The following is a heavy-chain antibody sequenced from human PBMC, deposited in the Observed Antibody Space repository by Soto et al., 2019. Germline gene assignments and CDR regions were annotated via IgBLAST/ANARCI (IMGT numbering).Heavy chain of an antibody. CDR2: INSRSSTI. Sequence: EVQLVESGGGLVQPGGSLRLSCAASGFTFSSYSMSWVRQAPGKGLEWVSYINSRSSTIYYADSVKGRFSISRDNARNSLYLQRNSLRAEDTAVYYCARVAVVDATLNAFDIWGQGTMSPSL. CDR3: ARVAVVDATLNAFDI. D-gene: IGHD2-15*01. J-gene: IGHJ3*02. CDR1: GFTFSSYS. V-gene: IGHV3-48*01.